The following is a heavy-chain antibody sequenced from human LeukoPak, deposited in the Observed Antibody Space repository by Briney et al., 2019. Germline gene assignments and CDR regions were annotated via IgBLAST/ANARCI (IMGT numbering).Heavy chain of an antibody. V-gene: IGHV3-66*01. D-gene: IGHD3-22*01. CDR3: ARDSSGYNDY. Sequence: GGSLRLSCAASAFTVSSNYMSWVRQAPGKGLEWVSVIYSGGSTYYADSVKGRFTISRDNSKNTLYLQMNSLRAEDTAVYYCARDSSGYNDYWGQGTLVTVSS. CDR1: AFTVSSNY. J-gene: IGHJ4*02. CDR2: IYSGGST.